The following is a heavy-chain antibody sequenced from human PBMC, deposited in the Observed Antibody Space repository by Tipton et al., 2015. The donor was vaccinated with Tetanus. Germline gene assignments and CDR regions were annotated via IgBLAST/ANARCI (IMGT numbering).Heavy chain of an antibody. CDR1: GYIFNNYW. J-gene: IGHJ4*02. CDR3: ARAHCTDGVCNFDF. V-gene: IGHV5-51*01. Sequence: VQLVQSGGKVKKPGESLKISCKGSGYIFNNYWIGWVRQKPGKGLEWMGIIYPGDSDTRYSPSFQGQVTISVDKSINTAYLQWSSLKASDTSMFYCARAHCTDGVCNFDFWGQGALVTVAS. CDR2: IYPGDSDT. D-gene: IGHD2-8*01.